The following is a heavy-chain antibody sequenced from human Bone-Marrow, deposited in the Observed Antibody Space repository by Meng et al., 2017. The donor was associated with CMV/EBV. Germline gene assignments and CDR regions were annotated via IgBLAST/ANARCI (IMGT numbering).Heavy chain of an antibody. CDR1: GFTFSSYA. D-gene: IGHD3-3*01. CDR3: ASGVSYDFWTAGMDV. J-gene: IGHJ6*02. V-gene: IGHV3-30*04. CDR2: ISYDGNSE. Sequence: GESLKISCAASGFTFSSYAMHWVRQAPGKGLEWVATISYDGNSEYYADSVKGRFTISRDNSKDTLFVQMNSLRSEDTAVYSCASGVSYDFWTAGMDVWGQGTTVTVSS.